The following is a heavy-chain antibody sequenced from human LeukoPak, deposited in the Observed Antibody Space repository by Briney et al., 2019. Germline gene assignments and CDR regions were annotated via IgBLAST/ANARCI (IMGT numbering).Heavy chain of an antibody. CDR2: IYTSGSS. CDR3: ARVVVVTAAREAYYYYYYMDV. CDR1: GGSISSYY. J-gene: IGHJ6*03. Sequence: SETLSLTCTVSGGSISSYYWSWIRQPPGKGLEWIGRIYTSGSSNYNPSLKSRVTMSVDTSKNQFSLKLSSVTAADTAVYYCARVVVVTAAREAYYYYYYMDVWGKGTTVTISS. D-gene: IGHD2-21*02. V-gene: IGHV4-4*07.